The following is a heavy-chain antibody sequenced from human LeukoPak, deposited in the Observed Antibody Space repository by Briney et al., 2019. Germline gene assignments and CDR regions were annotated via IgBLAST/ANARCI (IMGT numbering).Heavy chain of an antibody. J-gene: IGHJ4*02. CDR1: GFTFSSYS. D-gene: IGHD3-3*01. CDR2: ISSSSSYI. V-gene: IGHV3-21*01. CDR3: ARVGYYDFWSGYYPDYYFDY. Sequence: MSGGSLRLSCAASGFTFSSYSMNWVRQAPGKGLEWVSSISSSSSYIYYADSVKGRFTISRDNAKNSLYLQMNSLRAEDTAVYYCARVGYYDFWSGYYPDYYFDYWGQGTLVTVSS.